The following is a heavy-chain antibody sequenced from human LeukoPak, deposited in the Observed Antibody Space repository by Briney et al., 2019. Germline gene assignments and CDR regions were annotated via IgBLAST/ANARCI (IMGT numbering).Heavy chain of an antibody. D-gene: IGHD2-15*01. V-gene: IGHV3-74*01. CDR3: TRRVSATRWFDP. Sequence: GGSLRLSCAASGFTSSTYWMHWVRQAPGKGLVWVSRISGDGSATTYADSVKGRFTISRDNAENTMYLQMNSLTVEDTAVYYCTRRVSATRWFDPWGQGTLVTVSS. CDR1: GFTSSTYW. J-gene: IGHJ5*02. CDR2: ISGDGSAT.